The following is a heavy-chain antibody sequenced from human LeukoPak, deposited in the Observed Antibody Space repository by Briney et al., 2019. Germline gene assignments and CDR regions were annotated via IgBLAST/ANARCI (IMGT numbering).Heavy chain of an antibody. J-gene: IGHJ4*02. D-gene: IGHD1-26*01. CDR2: IQDDGSNK. Sequence: PGGSLRLSCAASGFTFSSYGMNWVRQAPGKGLEWVTFIQDDGSNKYYADSVEGRFTISRDKSKNTLYLHMNSLRAEDTAVYYCAKDHPPGIVAVGIFDYWGQGTLVTVSS. CDR1: GFTFSSYG. CDR3: AKDHPPGIVAVGIFDY. V-gene: IGHV3-30*02.